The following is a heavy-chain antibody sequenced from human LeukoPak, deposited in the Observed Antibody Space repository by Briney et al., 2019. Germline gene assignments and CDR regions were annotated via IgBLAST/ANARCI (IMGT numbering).Heavy chain of an antibody. CDR3: ARGIGHYYGSGSYGGIDC. J-gene: IGHJ4*02. Sequence: GESLKISCKGSGYSFTSYWIGWVRQMPGKGLEWMGIIYPGDSDTRYSPSFQGQVTISADKSISTAYLQWSSLKASDTAMYYCARGIGHYYGSGSYGGIDCWGQGTLVTVSS. CDR1: GYSFTSYW. CDR2: IYPGDSDT. D-gene: IGHD3-10*01. V-gene: IGHV5-51*01.